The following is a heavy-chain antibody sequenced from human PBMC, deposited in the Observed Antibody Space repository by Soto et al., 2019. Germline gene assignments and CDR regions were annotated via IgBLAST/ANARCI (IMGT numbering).Heavy chain of an antibody. Sequence: ASVKVSCKASGYTFTSYGISWVRQAPGQGLEWMGWISAYNGNTSYAQRFRGRVTMTRDTSTSTVYMDLSGLRSEDTAVYYCAREDLISMRDYYFTYWGQGSMVTVSS. V-gene: IGHV1-18*01. CDR1: GYTFTSYG. J-gene: IGHJ4*02. CDR2: ISAYNGNT. D-gene: IGHD3-22*01. CDR3: AREDLISMRDYYFTY.